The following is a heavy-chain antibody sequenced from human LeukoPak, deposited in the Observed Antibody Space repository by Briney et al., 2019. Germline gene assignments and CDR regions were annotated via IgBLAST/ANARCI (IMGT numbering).Heavy chain of an antibody. Sequence: SVKVSCKASGGTFSSYAISWVRQAPGQGLEWMGRIIPILGIANYAQKFQGRVTITAGKSTSTAYMELSSLRSEDTAVYYCARDPGIAAAVFDPWGQGTLVTVSS. CDR3: ARDPGIAAAVFDP. J-gene: IGHJ5*02. CDR2: IIPILGIA. D-gene: IGHD6-13*01. CDR1: GGTFSSYA. V-gene: IGHV1-69*04.